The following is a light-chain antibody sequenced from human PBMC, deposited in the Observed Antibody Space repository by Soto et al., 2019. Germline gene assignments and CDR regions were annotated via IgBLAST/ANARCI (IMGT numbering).Light chain of an antibody. CDR3: QQRSNWPPIT. Sequence: EIVLTQSPGTLSLSPGERATLCFMASQSVPRSYLAWYQQKPGQAPRLLIYDASNRATGIPARFSGSGSGTDFTLTISSLEPEDFAVYYCQQRSNWPPITFGQGTRLEI. CDR1: QSVPRSY. J-gene: IGKJ5*01. V-gene: IGKV3-11*01. CDR2: DAS.